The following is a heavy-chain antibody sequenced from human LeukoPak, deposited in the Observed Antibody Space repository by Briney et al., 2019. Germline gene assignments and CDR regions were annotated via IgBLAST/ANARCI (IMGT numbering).Heavy chain of an antibody. CDR1: GFTFSSYW. D-gene: IGHD3-10*01. V-gene: IGHV3-7*01. CDR3: ARGANYHGTGSYSDY. J-gene: IGHJ4*02. CDR2: IKQDGSEK. Sequence: GGSLRLSCTASGFTFSSYWMSWVRQAPGKGLEWVANIKQDGSEKYYVDSVKGRFTISRDNAKNSLYLQMNSLRAEDTAVYYCARGANYHGTGSYSDYWGQGTLVTVSS.